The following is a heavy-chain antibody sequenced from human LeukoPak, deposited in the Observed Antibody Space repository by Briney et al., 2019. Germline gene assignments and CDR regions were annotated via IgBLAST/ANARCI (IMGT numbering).Heavy chain of an antibody. CDR1: GGTFSSYA. Sequence: SVKVSCKASGGTFSSYAISWVRQAPGQGLEWMGRVIPIFGIANYAQKFQGRVTITADKSTSTAYMELSSLRSEDTAVYYCARDGYSSGWYYWFDPWGQGTLVTVSS. V-gene: IGHV1-69*04. D-gene: IGHD6-19*01. CDR2: VIPIFGIA. J-gene: IGHJ5*02. CDR3: ARDGYSSGWYYWFDP.